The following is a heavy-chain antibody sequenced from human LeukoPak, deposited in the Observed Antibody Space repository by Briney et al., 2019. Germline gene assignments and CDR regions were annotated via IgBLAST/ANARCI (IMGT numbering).Heavy chain of an antibody. Sequence: GGSLRLSCAASGFTFSSYAMSWVRQAPGKGLEWVSSMDNFGLKYYRDSVTGRFTISRDSASDMVYLQMSSLRVDDTAVYYCAGGTYYGTGGRPGFLNYWGLGTLVTVSS. D-gene: IGHD3-10*01. CDR3: AGGTYYGTGGRPGFLNY. J-gene: IGHJ4*02. V-gene: IGHV3-23*01. CDR2: MDNFGLK. CDR1: GFTFSSYA.